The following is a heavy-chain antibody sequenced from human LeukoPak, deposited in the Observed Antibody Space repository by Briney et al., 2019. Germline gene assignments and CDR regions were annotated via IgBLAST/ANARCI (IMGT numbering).Heavy chain of an antibody. CDR3: ARRVYGSDPFDY. V-gene: IGHV4-59*01. CDR1: GGSISSYY. Sequence: SETLSLTCTVSGGSISSYYWSWIRQPPGKGLEWIGYIYYSGSTNYNPSLKSRVTISVDTSKNQFSLKLSSVTAADTAVYYCARRVYGSDPFDYWGQGTLVTVSS. D-gene: IGHD6-19*01. CDR2: IYYSGST. J-gene: IGHJ4*02.